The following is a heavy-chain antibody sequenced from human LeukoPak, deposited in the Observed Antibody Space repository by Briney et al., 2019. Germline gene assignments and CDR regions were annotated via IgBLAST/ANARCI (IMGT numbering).Heavy chain of an antibody. V-gene: IGHV5-51*01. CDR2: IYPGDSDI. CDR1: GYSFTTYW. CDR3: AGSGSHNNWFDP. D-gene: IGHD1-26*01. J-gene: IGHJ5*02. Sequence: GQSLKISCEGSGYSFTTYWIGWVRQMPGKGLECMGIIYPGDSDIKYSPSFQGQVTISADKSISTAYLQWSSLKASDTAMYYCAGSGSHNNWFDPWGQGTLVTVST.